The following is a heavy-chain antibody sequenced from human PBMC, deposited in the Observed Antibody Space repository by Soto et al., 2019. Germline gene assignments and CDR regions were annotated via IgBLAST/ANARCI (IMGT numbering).Heavy chain of an antibody. CDR1: GGSISSSNW. Sequence: QVQLQESGPGLVKPSGTLSLTCAVSGGSISSSNWWSWVRQPPGKGLEWIGEIYHSGSTNYNPSLKSRVTISVDKSKNQFSLKLSTESAADTAVYYCARVKESYSGIYDFDYWGQGTLVTVSS. D-gene: IGHD1-26*01. J-gene: IGHJ4*02. V-gene: IGHV4-4*02. CDR2: IYHSGST. CDR3: ARVKESYSGIYDFDY.